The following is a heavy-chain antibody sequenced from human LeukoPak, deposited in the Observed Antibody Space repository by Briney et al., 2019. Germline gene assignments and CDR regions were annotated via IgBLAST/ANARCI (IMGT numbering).Heavy chain of an antibody. CDR1: GGTFSSYA. Sequence: SVKVSCKASGGTFSSYAISWVRQAPGQGLEWMGGIIPIFGTANYAQKFQGRVTITADKSTSTAYMELSSLRSEDTAVYYCARGGQASHYYCYYGMDVWGKGTTVTVSS. CDR2: IIPIFGTA. J-gene: IGHJ6*04. V-gene: IGHV1-69*06. CDR3: ARGGQASHYYCYYGMDV.